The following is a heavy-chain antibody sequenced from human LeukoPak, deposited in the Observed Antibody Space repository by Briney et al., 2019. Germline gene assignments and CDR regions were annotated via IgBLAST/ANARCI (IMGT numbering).Heavy chain of an antibody. J-gene: IGHJ4*02. CDR3: AREPLYGDYAPSYFDY. CDR1: GYTFTSYG. D-gene: IGHD4-17*01. CDR2: ISAYNGNT. Sequence: ASVKVSCKASGYTFTSYGISWVRQAPGQGLEWMGWISAYNGNTNYAQKLQGRVTMTTDTSTSTAYMELRSLRSDDTAVYYCAREPLYGDYAPSYFDYWGQGTLVTVSS. V-gene: IGHV1-18*01.